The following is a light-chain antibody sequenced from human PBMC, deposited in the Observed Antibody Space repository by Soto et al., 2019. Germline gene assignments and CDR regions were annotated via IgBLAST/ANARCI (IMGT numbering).Light chain of an antibody. V-gene: IGKV4-1*01. Sequence: DIVMTQSPDSLAVSLGERATINCKSSQSVLYSSNNKNFLTWYQQKPGQPPKLLFYWACTRESGVPDRFSGSGSGTDFTLANSSLRGDDVAVYYWQQYYSAPWTFSQGTKVEIK. CDR1: QSVLYSSNNKNF. J-gene: IGKJ1*01. CDR3: QQYYSAPWT. CDR2: WAC.